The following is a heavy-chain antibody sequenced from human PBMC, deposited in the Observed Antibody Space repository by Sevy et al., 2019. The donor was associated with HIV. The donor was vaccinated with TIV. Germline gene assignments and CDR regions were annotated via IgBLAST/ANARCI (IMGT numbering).Heavy chain of an antibody. V-gene: IGHV1-69*13. J-gene: IGHJ6*02. CDR2: IIPIFGTA. D-gene: IGHD1-26*01. Sequence: ASVKVSCKASGGTFSSYAISWVRQAPGQGLEWMGGIIPIFGTANYAQKFQGRVTITADESTSTAYMELSSLRSEDTAVYYCAGIKGGAATYYYYYYGMDVWGQGTTVTVSS. CDR3: AGIKGGAATYYYYYYGMDV. CDR1: GGTFSSYA.